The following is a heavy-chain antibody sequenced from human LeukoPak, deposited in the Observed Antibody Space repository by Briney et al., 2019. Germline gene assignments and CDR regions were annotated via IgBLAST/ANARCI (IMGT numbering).Heavy chain of an antibody. CDR2: VTGSGGGT. D-gene: IGHD4/OR15-4a*01. CDR3: AKGAASALVDWFDP. J-gene: IGHJ5*02. CDR1: GFIFSNYA. V-gene: IGHV3-23*01. Sequence: PGGSLRLSCAASGFIFSNYAMMWVRQAPGKGLEWVSSVTGSGGGTFYADSVKGRFTISRDNPQNTLYLQMNSLGAEDTAVYYCAKGAASALVDWFDPWGQGTLVTVSS.